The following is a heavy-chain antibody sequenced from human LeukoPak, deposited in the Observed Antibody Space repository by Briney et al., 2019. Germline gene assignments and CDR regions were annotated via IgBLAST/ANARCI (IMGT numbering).Heavy chain of an antibody. Sequence: SETLSLTCAVYGGSFSGYYWSWIRQPPGKGLEWIGEINHSGSTNYNPSLKSRVTISVDTSKNQFSLKLSSVTAADTAVYYCAREMRAIVVVTIDYWGQGTLVTVSS. CDR1: GGSFSGYY. J-gene: IGHJ4*02. V-gene: IGHV4-34*01. CDR3: AREMRAIVVVTIDY. D-gene: IGHD3-22*01. CDR2: INHSGST.